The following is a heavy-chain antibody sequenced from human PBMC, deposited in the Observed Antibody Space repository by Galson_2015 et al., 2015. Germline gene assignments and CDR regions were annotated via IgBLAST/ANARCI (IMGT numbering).Heavy chain of an antibody. D-gene: IGHD3-9*01. J-gene: IGHJ3*02. CDR2: INPNSGGT. V-gene: IGHV1-2*04. CDR1: GYTFTGYY. Sequence: SVKVSCKASGYTFTGYYMHWVRQAPGQGLEWMGWINPNSGGTNYAQKFQGWVTMTRDTSISTAYMELSRLRSDDTAVYYCARAWGGHYDILTSYDAFDIWGQGTLVTVSS. CDR3: ARAWGGHYDILTSYDAFDI.